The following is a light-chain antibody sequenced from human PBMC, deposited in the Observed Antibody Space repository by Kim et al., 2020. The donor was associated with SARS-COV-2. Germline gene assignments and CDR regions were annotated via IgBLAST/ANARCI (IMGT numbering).Light chain of an antibody. CDR2: DAS. Sequence: SLSPGEIATLSCRASQSVSNYLAWFQHKPGQTPRLLIFDASSRATAIADRFSGSGSGTDFTLTISTLEPEDFAVYYCQQYGYSPTFGGGTKVDIK. J-gene: IGKJ4*01. V-gene: IGKV3-20*01. CDR3: QQYGYSPT. CDR1: QSVSNY.